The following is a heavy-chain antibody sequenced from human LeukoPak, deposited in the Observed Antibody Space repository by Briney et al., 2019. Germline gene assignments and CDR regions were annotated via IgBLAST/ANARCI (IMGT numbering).Heavy chain of an antibody. Sequence: GGSLTLSCAASGFTFSGSAMHWVRQASGKGLEWVGRIRSKTNNYATAYAASVKGRFTISRDDSKNTAYLQMNSLKTEDTAVYYCTRLDDSSGYYYIGFGYWGQGTLVTVSS. D-gene: IGHD3-22*01. J-gene: IGHJ4*02. V-gene: IGHV3-73*01. CDR3: TRLDDSSGYYYIGFGY. CDR2: IRSKTNNYAT. CDR1: GFTFSGSA.